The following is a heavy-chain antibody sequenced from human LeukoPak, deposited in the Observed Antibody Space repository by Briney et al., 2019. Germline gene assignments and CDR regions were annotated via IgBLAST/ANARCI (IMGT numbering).Heavy chain of an antibody. CDR1: GYTFTSYG. D-gene: IGHD2-2*01. CDR3: ARDGCSSTSCSLSGYYGMDV. J-gene: IGHJ6*02. Sequence: ASVKVSCKASGYTFTSYGISWVRQAPGQGLEWMGWISAYNGNTNYAQKLQSRVTMTTDTSTSTAYMELRSLRFDDTAVYYCARDGCSSTSCSLSGYYGMDVWGQGTTVTVSS. V-gene: IGHV1-18*01. CDR2: ISAYNGNT.